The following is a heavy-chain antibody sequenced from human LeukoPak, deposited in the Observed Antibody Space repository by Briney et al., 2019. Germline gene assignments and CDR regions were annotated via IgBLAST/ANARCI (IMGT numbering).Heavy chain of an antibody. Sequence: SETLSHTSAVCGGSLCGDYWSCIRQPPGKGLEWLGEVNHGGGANYNPSLKSRVTMTVDTSKNHFSLELSSVTAADTAIYYGARANALMSVLCDIGARGTLVTVSS. CDR3: ARANALMSVLCDI. J-gene: IGHJ2*01. D-gene: IGHD2-21*01. CDR1: GGSLCGDY. V-gene: IGHV4-34*01. CDR2: VNHGGGA.